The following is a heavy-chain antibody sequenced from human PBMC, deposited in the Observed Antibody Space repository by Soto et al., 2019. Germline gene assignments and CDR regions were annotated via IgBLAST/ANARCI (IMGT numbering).Heavy chain of an antibody. CDR2: MNPNSGNT. V-gene: IGHV1-8*02. CDR3: ARGMLLWFGELLWSWFDP. D-gene: IGHD3-10*01. Sequence: AXVKVSCKASGGTFSSYDIIWVRQATGQGLEWMGWMNPNSGNTGYAQKFQGRVTMTRNTSISTAYMELSSLRSEDTAVYYCARGMLLWFGELLWSWFDPWGQGTLVTVSS. CDR1: GGTFSSYD. J-gene: IGHJ5*02.